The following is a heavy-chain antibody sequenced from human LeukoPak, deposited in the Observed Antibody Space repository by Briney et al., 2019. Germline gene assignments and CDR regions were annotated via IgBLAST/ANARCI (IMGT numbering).Heavy chain of an antibody. CDR1: GGSISNYY. CDR2: IYTSGST. Sequence: SETLSLTCTASGGSISNYYWSWIRQPAGKGLEWIGRIYTSGSTNYNPSLKSRVTMSVDSSKNQFSLKLDSVSAADTAVYYSARDVRRSSSSSNSYYYYMDVWGKATTVTVSS. V-gene: IGHV4-4*07. J-gene: IGHJ6*03. CDR3: ARDVRRSSSSSNSYYYYMDV. D-gene: IGHD6-6*01.